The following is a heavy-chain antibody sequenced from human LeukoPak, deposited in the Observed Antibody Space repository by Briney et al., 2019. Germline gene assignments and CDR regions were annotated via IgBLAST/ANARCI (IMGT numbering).Heavy chain of an antibody. CDR2: INPNSGGT. V-gene: IGHV1-2*02. Sequence: ASVKVSCKASGYTFTGYYIHWVRQAPGQGLEWMGWINPNSGGTNYAQKFQDRSTMARDTSINTAYLELSSLRFDDTAVYYCARGRPGGELVDYWGQGTLVTVSS. D-gene: IGHD1-7*01. CDR3: ARGRPGGELVDY. J-gene: IGHJ4*02. CDR1: GYTFTGYY.